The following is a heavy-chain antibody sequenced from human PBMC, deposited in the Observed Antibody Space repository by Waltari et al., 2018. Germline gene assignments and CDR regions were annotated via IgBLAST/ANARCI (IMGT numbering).Heavy chain of an antibody. J-gene: IGHJ4*02. Sequence: QVQLVQSGAEVKKPGASVKVSCKASGYTFTGYYMHWVRQAPGQGLEWMGWINPNSGGTNYAQKFQGRVTMTRDTSVSTAYMELSRLKSDDTAVYYCARDLQFGGNSRWKFDYWGQGTLVSVSS. D-gene: IGHD1-1*01. CDR1: GYTFTGYY. CDR2: INPNSGGT. CDR3: ARDLQFGGNSRWKFDY. V-gene: IGHV1-2*02.